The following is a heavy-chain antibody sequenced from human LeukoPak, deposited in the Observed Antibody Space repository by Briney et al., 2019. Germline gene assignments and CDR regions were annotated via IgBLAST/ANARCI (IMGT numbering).Heavy chain of an antibody. V-gene: IGHV1-46*01. D-gene: IGHD3-22*01. CDR2: INPAGGST. Sequence: ASVKVSCKASGYTFTSYYIHWVRQAPGQGLEWMGIINPAGGSTTYAQKFQGSRLTLTRDTSTSTVYMELSCLRSEDTAVYYCARGRGVHDSHTYDYFDYWGQGSLVTVSS. CDR3: ARGRGVHDSHTYDYFDY. CDR1: GYTFTSYY. J-gene: IGHJ4*02.